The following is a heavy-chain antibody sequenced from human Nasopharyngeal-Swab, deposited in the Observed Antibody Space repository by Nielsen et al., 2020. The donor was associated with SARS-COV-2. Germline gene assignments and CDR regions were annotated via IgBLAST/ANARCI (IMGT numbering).Heavy chain of an antibody. CDR2: IIPIFGTA. Sequence: SVKVSCKASGGTFSSYAISWVRQAPGQGLEWMGGIIPIFGTANYAQKFQGRVTITADESTSTAYMELSSLRSEDTAVYYCARVLAVVPAAISNYYYYYYMDVWGKGTTVTVSS. V-gene: IGHV1-69*13. D-gene: IGHD2-2*01. J-gene: IGHJ6*03. CDR3: ARVLAVVPAAISNYYYYYYMDV. CDR1: GGTFSSYA.